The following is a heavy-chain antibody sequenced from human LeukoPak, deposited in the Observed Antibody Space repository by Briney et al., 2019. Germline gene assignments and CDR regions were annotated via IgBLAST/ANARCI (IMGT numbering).Heavy chain of an antibody. J-gene: IGHJ4*02. CDR2: ISGSGGST. CDR1: GFTFSSYA. V-gene: IGHV3-23*01. CDR3: AKTLYSSSSGGIDY. Sequence: GGSLRLSCAASGFTFSSYAMSWVRQAPGKGLEWVSAISGSGGSTYYADSVKGRFTISRDNPKNTLYLQMNSLRAEDTAVYYCAKTLYSSSSGGIDYWGQGTLVTVSS. D-gene: IGHD6-6*01.